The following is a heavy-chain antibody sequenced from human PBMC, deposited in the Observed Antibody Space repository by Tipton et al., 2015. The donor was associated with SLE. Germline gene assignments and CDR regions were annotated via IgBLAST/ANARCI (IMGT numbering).Heavy chain of an antibody. CDR2: ISYDGSNK. Sequence: QLVQSGGGVVQPGRSLRLSCAASGFTFSNYGTHWVRQAPGKGLEWVAVISYDGSNKYYADSVKGRFTISRDNSKNTLYLQMNSLRAEDTAVYYCAKDSKGGHFDYWGQGTLVTVSS. CDR3: AKDSKGGHFDY. CDR1: GFTFSNYG. J-gene: IGHJ4*02. V-gene: IGHV3-30*18.